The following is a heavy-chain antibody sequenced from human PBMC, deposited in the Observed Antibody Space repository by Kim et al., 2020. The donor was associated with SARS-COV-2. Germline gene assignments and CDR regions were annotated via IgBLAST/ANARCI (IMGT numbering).Heavy chain of an antibody. Sequence: GGSLRLSCAASGFTFSSYAMSWVRQAPGKGLEWVSAISGSGGSTYYADSVKGRFTISRDNSKNTLYLQMNSLRAEDTAVYYCATVISSHDYGDQYYFDYWGQGTLVTVSS. CDR2: ISGSGGST. J-gene: IGHJ4*02. D-gene: IGHD4-17*01. CDR3: ATVISSHDYGDQYYFDY. CDR1: GFTFSSYA. V-gene: IGHV3-23*01.